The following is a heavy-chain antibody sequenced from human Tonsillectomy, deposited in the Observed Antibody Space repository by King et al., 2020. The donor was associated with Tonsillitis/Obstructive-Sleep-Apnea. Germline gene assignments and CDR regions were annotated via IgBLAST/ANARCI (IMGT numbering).Heavy chain of an antibody. Sequence: QVQLQQWGAGLLKPSETLSLTCAVYGGSFSGYYWSWIRQPPGKGLEWIGEINHSGSTNYNPSLKSRVTISVDTSKNQFSLKLSAVTAADTAVYDCARASGIAADFDYWGQGTLVTVSS. D-gene: IGHD6-25*01. CDR1: GGSFSGYY. J-gene: IGHJ4*02. V-gene: IGHV4-34*01. CDR3: ARASGIAADFDY. CDR2: INHSGST.